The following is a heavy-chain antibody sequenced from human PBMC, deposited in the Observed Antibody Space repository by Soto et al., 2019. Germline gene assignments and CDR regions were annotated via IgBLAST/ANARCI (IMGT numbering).Heavy chain of an antibody. Sequence: GESLKISCKGSGYSFTSYWIGWVRQMPGKGLEWMGIIYPGDSDTRYSPSFQGQVTISADKSISTAYLQWSSLKASDTAMYYCARHTPQYTSEYSGYDVDAFDIWGQGTMVTVSS. J-gene: IGHJ3*02. CDR1: GYSFTSYW. V-gene: IGHV5-51*01. CDR3: ARHTPQYTSEYSGYDVDAFDI. D-gene: IGHD5-12*01. CDR2: IYPGDSDT.